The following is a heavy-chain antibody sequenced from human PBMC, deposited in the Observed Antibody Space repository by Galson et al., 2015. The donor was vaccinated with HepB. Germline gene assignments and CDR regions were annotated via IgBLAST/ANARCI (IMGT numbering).Heavy chain of an antibody. CDR1: GFTFNNYR. V-gene: IGHV3-7*03. D-gene: IGHD3-3*01. Sequence: SLRLSCAASGFTFNNYRMSWVRQAPGKGLEWVANIKQDGSEKYYADSLKGRFTISRDNAEKSLYLQMNSLRAEDTAVYYCARVVTPDFWNNYPDYWGQGTLVTVSS. CDR2: IKQDGSEK. J-gene: IGHJ4*02. CDR3: ARVVTPDFWNNYPDY.